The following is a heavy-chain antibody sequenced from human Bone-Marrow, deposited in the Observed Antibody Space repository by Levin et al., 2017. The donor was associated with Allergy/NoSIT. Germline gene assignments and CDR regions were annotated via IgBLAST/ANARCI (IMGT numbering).Heavy chain of an antibody. Sequence: SETLSLTCSVSGVSGRSSTFYWGWVRQPPGKGLDFLGSIYYRGETTYSKASLRSRLTISLDTSRNQLSLKLTSLTAADTAVYYCARVTGWDQRFESWGQGRLVTVSS. J-gene: IGHJ4*02. D-gene: IGHD6-19*01. CDR3: ARVTGWDQRFES. V-gene: IGHV4-39*01. CDR1: GVSGRSSTFY. CDR2: IYYRGETT.